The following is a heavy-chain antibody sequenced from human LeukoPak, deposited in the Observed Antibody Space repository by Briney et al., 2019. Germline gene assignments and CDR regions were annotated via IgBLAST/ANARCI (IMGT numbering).Heavy chain of an antibody. J-gene: IGHJ3*02. Sequence: GGSLRLSCAASGFTVSSNYMSWVRQAPGKGLEWVSVIYSGGSTYYADSVKGRFTISRDNSKNTLYLQMNSLRAEDTAVYYCASRIAVAGTTRLNHAFDIWGQGTVVTVSS. CDR1: GFTVSSNY. V-gene: IGHV3-53*01. CDR2: IYSGGST. CDR3: ASRIAVAGTTRLNHAFDI. D-gene: IGHD6-19*01.